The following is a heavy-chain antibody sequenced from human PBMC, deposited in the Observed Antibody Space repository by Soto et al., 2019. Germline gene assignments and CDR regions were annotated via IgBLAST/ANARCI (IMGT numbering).Heavy chain of an antibody. CDR2: IIPIFGTA. CDR3: ARTGTTRDYYYYGMDV. Sequence: GASEKVSCKDSGGTFSSYAISWVRQAPGQGLEWMGGIIPIFGTANYAQKFQGRVTITADKSTSTAYMELSSLRSEDTAVYYCARTGTTRDYYYYGMDVWGQGTTVTVSS. V-gene: IGHV1-69*06. CDR1: GGTFSSYA. J-gene: IGHJ6*02. D-gene: IGHD1-1*01.